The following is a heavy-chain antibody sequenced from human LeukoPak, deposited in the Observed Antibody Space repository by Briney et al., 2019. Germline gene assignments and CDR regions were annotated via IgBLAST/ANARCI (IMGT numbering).Heavy chain of an antibody. CDR3: ARVRERGWWCSELDS. CDR2: ISNDGGST. Sequence: PGGSLRLSCAASGFTFSSCAMHWVRQAPGKGLEYVSAISNDGGSTYYANSVKGRFTISRDNSKNTLYLQMGSLRAVDTAVYYCARVRERGWWCSELDSWGQGTLVTVSS. D-gene: IGHD2-21*01. J-gene: IGHJ4*02. V-gene: IGHV3-64*01. CDR1: GFTFSSCA.